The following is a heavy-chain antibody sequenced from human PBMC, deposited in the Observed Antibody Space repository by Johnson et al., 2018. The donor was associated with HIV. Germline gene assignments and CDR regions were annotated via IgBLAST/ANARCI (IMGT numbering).Heavy chain of an antibody. CDR3: ARVGTVRDAFDI. D-gene: IGHD7-27*01. V-gene: IGHV3-38-3*01. J-gene: IGHJ3*02. Sequence: VQLVESGGGLVQPGGSLRLSCAASGFTVSSNEMSWVRQAPGKGLEWVSSISGGSTYYADSRKGRFTISRDNSKNTLYLQMNSLRAEDTAVYYCARVGTVRDAFDIWGQGTMVTVSS. CDR2: ISGGST. CDR1: GFTVSSNE.